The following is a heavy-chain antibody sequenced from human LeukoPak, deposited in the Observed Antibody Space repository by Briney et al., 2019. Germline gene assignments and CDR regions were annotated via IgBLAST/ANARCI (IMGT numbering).Heavy chain of an antibody. CDR1: GFTFSTYW. D-gene: IGHD6-13*01. CDR2: IKEDGSEK. V-gene: IGHV3-7*04. J-gene: IGHJ4*02. Sequence: GGSLRLSCEASGFTFSTYWMSWVRQAPGKGLEWVANIKEDGSEKNYVDSVKGRFTISRDNAKNSLYLQINSLRAEDTAVYHCARVRPRGYSSSWYYFDYWGPGTLVTVSS. CDR3: ARVRPRGYSSSWYYFDY.